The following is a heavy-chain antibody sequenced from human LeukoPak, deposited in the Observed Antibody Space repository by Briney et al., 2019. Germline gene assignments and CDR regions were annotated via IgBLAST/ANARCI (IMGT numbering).Heavy chain of an antibody. Sequence: ASVKVSCKVSGYTLTELSMHWVRQAPGKGLEWMGGFDPEDGETIYAQKFQGRVTMTEDTSTDTAYMELRSLRSDDTAVYYCAKDARGYCSKGACYSIDYWGQGTLVTVSS. CDR1: GYTLTELS. CDR2: FDPEDGET. V-gene: IGHV1-24*01. J-gene: IGHJ4*02. D-gene: IGHD2-8*01. CDR3: AKDARGYCSKGACYSIDY.